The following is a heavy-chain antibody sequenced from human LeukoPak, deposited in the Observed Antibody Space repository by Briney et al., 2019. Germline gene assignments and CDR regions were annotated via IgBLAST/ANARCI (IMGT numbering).Heavy chain of an antibody. CDR2: MNPNSGNT. Sequence: ASVKVSCKASGYTFTGYYMHWVRQAPGQGLEWMGWMNPNSGNTGYAQKFQGRVTMTRNTSISTAYMELSSLRSEDTAVYYCARVSGRVDYWGQGTLVTVSS. CDR3: ARVSGRVDY. CDR1: GYTFTGYY. J-gene: IGHJ4*02. V-gene: IGHV1-8*02. D-gene: IGHD3/OR15-3a*01.